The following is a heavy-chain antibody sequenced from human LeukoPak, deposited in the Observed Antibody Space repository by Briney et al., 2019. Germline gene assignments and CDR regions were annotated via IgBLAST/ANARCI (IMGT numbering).Heavy chain of an antibody. CDR2: IWYDGSDK. Sequence: GGSLRLSCAASGFTFSSYGMHWVRQAPGKGLEWVAVIWYDGSDKYYADSVKGRFTISRDNSKNTLYLQMNSLRAEDTAVYYCAKKGATTGDFDYWGQGTLVTVSS. V-gene: IGHV3-33*06. D-gene: IGHD1-26*01. CDR1: GFTFSSYG. CDR3: AKKGATTGDFDY. J-gene: IGHJ4*02.